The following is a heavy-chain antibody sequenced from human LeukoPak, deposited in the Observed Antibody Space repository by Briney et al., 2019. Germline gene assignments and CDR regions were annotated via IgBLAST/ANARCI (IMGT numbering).Heavy chain of an antibody. CDR1: GGSISSGDYY. Sequence: SETLSLTCTVSGGSISSGDYYWRWIRQPPGKGLAWIGYIYYSGSTYYNPSLKSRVTISVDTSKNQFSLKLSSVTAADTAVYYCARGRITMVRGVPRRSQFDPWGQGTLVTVSS. D-gene: IGHD3-10*01. V-gene: IGHV4-30-4*01. CDR2: IYYSGST. CDR3: ARGRITMVRGVPRRSQFDP. J-gene: IGHJ5*02.